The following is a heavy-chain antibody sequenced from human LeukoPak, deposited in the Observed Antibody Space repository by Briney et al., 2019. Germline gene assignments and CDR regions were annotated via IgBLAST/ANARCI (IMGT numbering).Heavy chain of an antibody. CDR2: IYYSGST. D-gene: IGHD2-15*01. CDR3: ARSHHYCSGGSCYSPNWFDP. Sequence: PSETLSLTCTVSGGSISSGGYYWSWIRQHPGKGLEWIGYIYYSGSTYYNPSLKSRVIISVDTSKNQFSLKLNSVTAADTAVYYCARSHHYCSGGSCYSPNWFDPWGQGTLVTVSS. CDR1: GGSISSGGYY. V-gene: IGHV4-31*03. J-gene: IGHJ5*02.